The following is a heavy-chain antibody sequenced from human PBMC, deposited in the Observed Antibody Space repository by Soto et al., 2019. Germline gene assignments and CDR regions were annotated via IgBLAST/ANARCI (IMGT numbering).Heavy chain of an antibody. J-gene: IGHJ3*02. CDR3: ARDMDDILTGHVGTPDAFDI. CDR1: GYTFTSYY. CDR2: INPSGGST. V-gene: IGHV1-46*01. D-gene: IGHD3-9*01. Sequence: ASVKVSCKASGYTFTSYYMHWVRQAPGQGLEWMGIINPSGGSTSYAQKFQGRVTMTRDTSTSTVYMELSSLRSEDTAVYYCARDMDDILTGHVGTPDAFDIWGQGTMVTVSS.